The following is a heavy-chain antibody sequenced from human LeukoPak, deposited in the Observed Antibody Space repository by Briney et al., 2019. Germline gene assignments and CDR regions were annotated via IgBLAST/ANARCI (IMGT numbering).Heavy chain of an antibody. CDR1: GGSISSGGYY. J-gene: IGHJ4*02. Sequence: SETLSLTCTVSGGSISSGGYYWSWIRQHPGKGLEWIGYIYYSGSTYYNPSLKSRVTISVDTSKNQFPLKLSSVTAADTAVYYCARAGVDYYDSSGYYCYFDYWGQGTLVTVSS. CDR2: IYYSGST. V-gene: IGHV4-31*03. CDR3: ARAGVDYYDSSGYYCYFDY. D-gene: IGHD3-22*01.